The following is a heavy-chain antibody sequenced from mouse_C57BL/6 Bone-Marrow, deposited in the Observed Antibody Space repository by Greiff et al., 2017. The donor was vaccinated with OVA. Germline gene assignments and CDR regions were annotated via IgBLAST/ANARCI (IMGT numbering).Heavy chain of an antibody. V-gene: IGHV5-2*01. CDR3: ERHYYGSSYYWYFDV. CDR1: EYEFPSHD. CDR2: INSDGGST. J-gene: IGHJ1*03. D-gene: IGHD1-1*01. Sequence: EVKLMESGGGLVQPGESLKLSCESNEYEFPSHDMSWVRKTPEKRLELVAAINSDGGSTYYPDTMERRFIISRDNTKKTLYLQMSSLRSEDTALYYCERHYYGSSYYWYFDVWGTGTTVTVSS.